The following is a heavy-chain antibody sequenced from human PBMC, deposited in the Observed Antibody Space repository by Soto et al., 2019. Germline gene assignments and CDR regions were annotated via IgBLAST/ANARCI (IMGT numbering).Heavy chain of an antibody. CDR1: GYTFTSYG. V-gene: IGHV1-18*01. CDR2: ISAYNGNT. J-gene: IGHJ5*02. D-gene: IGHD3-3*01. Sequence: QVQLVQSGAEVKKPGASVKVSGKASGYTFTSYGISWVRQAPGQGLEWMGWISAYNGNTNYAQKLQGRVTMTTDTSTSTAYMELRSLRSDDTAVYYCARDGWVNYDFWSGYYYNWFDPWGQGTLVTVSS. CDR3: ARDGWVNYDFWSGYYYNWFDP.